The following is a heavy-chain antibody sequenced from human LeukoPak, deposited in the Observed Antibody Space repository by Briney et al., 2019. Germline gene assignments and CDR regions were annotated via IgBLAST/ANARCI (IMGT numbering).Heavy chain of an antibody. Sequence: GESLKISCKGSGYSFTNYWIGWVRPMPGKGREWMGIIYCGDSDTRYSPSFQGQVTFSADKSISTTYLQWSSMKASDTAMYYCARLPGYCTGGSCYFDYWGQGTLVTVSS. D-gene: IGHD2-15*01. CDR3: ARLPGYCTGGSCYFDY. CDR2: IYCGDSDT. V-gene: IGHV5-51*01. J-gene: IGHJ4*02. CDR1: GYSFTNYW.